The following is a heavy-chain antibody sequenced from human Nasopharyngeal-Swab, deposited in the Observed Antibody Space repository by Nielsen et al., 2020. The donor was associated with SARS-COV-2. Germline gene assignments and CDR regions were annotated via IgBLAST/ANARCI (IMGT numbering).Heavy chain of an antibody. V-gene: IGHV4-34*01. CDR1: GGSFSGYY. D-gene: IGHD6-19*01. Sequence: SETLSLTCAVYGGSFSGYYWSWIRQPPGKGLEWIGEINHSGSTNYNPSLKSRVTISVDTSKNQFSLKLSSVTAADTAVYYCARGVQWLVRRWGYYYYYMDVWGKGTTVTVSS. CDR3: ARGVQWLVRRWGYYYYYMDV. J-gene: IGHJ6*03. CDR2: INHSGST.